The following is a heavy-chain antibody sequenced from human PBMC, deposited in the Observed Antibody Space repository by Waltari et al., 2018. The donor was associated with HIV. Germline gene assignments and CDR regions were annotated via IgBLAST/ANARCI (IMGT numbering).Heavy chain of an antibody. V-gene: IGHV3-30*04. CDR3: AREVDTVLMMDLFYYYGMDV. Sequence: QEQLVESGGGVVQPGRSLRLSCEASGFSFSRFAMHWVRQAPGKGLELVIMISHDGTNTYYADSVKGRCSISRDNSRNTLSLQMNSLRPEDTAVYYCAREVDTVLMMDLFYYYGMDVWGPGTTVIVS. CDR1: GFSFSRFA. J-gene: IGHJ6*02. CDR2: ISHDGTNT. D-gene: IGHD5-18*01.